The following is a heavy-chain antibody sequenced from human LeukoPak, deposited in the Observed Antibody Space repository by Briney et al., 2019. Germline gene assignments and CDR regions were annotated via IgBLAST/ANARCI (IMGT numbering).Heavy chain of an antibody. CDR3: ARRRRAVHINWFDP. Sequence: PSETLSLTCTVSGGSISSSSYYWGWIRQPPGTGLEWIGSIYYSGSTYYNPSLKSRVTISVDTSKNQFSLKLSSVTAADTAVYYCARRRRAVHINWFDPWGQGTLVTVSS. CDR1: GGSISSSSYY. D-gene: IGHD4-17*01. V-gene: IGHV4-39*07. J-gene: IGHJ5*02. CDR2: IYYSGST.